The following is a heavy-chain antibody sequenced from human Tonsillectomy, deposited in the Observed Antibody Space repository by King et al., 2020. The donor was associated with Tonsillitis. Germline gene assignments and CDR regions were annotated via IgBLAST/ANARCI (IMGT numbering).Heavy chain of an antibody. Sequence: QLVESGGGLVKPGGSLRLSCAASGFSFSKAWMSWVRQARGKGREWGGRIKSEIDGGTTDYAAPVKGRLSISRDDSKNTLYLQMHSLQTEDTAVYYCSACVRAAPGNQFDHWGRGTLGT. CDR2: IKSEIDGGTT. D-gene: IGHD6-13*01. CDR3: SACVRAAPGNQFDH. CDR1: GFSFSKAW. V-gene: IGHV3-15*01. J-gene: IGHJ4*02.